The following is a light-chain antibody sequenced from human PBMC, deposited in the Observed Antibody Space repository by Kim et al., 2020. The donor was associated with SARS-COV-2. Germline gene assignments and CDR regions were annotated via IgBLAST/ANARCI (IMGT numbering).Light chain of an antibody. V-gene: IGLV3-21*04. CDR2: NDS. CDR1: NIGSKS. J-gene: IGLJ2*01. CDR3: QVWDSSSDHVV. Sequence: APGKTARITCGGHNIGSKSVTWYQQKPGQAPVVVIYNDSDRPSGIPERFSGSNSGNTATLTISRVEAGDEADYYCQVWDSSSDHVVFGGGTQLTVL.